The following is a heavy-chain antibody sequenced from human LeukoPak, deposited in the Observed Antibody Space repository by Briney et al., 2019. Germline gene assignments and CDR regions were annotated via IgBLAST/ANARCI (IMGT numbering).Heavy chain of an antibody. D-gene: IGHD5-24*01. Sequence: GGSLRPSCAASGFTVSSNYMSWVRQAPGKGLGWVSVIYSGGSTYYADSVKGRFTISRDNSKNTLYLQMNSLRAEDTAVYYCARGGGWQQLIDYWGQGTLVTVSS. V-gene: IGHV3-53*01. J-gene: IGHJ4*02. CDR2: IYSGGST. CDR1: GFTVSSNY. CDR3: ARGGGWQQLIDY.